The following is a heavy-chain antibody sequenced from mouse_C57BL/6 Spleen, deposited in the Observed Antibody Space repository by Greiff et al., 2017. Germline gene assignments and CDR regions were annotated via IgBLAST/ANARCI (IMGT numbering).Heavy chain of an antibody. J-gene: IGHJ4*01. D-gene: IGHD1-1*01. V-gene: IGHV2-2*01. Sequence: QVQLQQSGPGLVQPSQSLSITCTVSGFSLTSYGVHWVRQSPGKGLEWLGVIWSGGSTDYNAAFISRLSISKDNSKSQVFFKMNSLQADDTAIYYCARRGVTTVVDSYYAMDYWGQGTSVTVSS. CDR3: ARRGVTTVVDSYYAMDY. CDR2: IWSGGST. CDR1: GFSLTSYG.